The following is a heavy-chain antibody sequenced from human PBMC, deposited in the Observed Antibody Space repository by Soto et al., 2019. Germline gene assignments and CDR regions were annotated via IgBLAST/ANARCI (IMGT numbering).Heavy chain of an antibody. J-gene: IGHJ4*02. CDR2: IKTKAQGGTT. CDR3: ADIAVSHTGDY. CDR1: GVTFSNAW. Sequence: VQLVESGGGLVKPGESLRLSCAASGVTFSNAWMNWVRQVPGKGLEWVARIKTKAQGGTTDYAAPVKGRFTISRDDSKNTLYLQMNSLKTEDARVYYCADIAVSHTGDYWGQGTQVTVSS. V-gene: IGHV3-15*01. D-gene: IGHD6-19*01.